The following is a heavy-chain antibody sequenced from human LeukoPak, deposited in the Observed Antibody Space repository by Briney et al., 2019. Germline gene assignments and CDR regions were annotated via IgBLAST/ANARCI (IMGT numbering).Heavy chain of an antibody. CDR3: ARYPSKLRFDY. J-gene: IGHJ4*02. CDR2: IKHSGST. Sequence: SETLSLTSAVYGGSFSGYYWSWIRQPPGKGLEWIGEIKHSGSTNYNPSLKSRVTISVDTSKNQFSLKLSSVTAADTAVYYCARYPSKLRFDYWGQGTLVTVSS. V-gene: IGHV4-34*01. CDR1: GGSFSGYY. D-gene: IGHD4-23*01.